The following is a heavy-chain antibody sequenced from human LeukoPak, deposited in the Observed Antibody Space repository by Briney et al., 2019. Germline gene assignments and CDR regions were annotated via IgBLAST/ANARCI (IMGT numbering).Heavy chain of an antibody. CDR1: GGSISSSSYY. Sequence: SETLSLTCTVSGGSISSSSYYWGWIRQPPGKGLEWIGSNYYSGSTYYSPSLKSRVTISVDTSKNQFSLKLSSVTAADTAVYYCARHREYDYVWGSYRGTKNWFDPWGQGTLVTVSS. J-gene: IGHJ5*02. CDR3: ARHREYDYVWGSYRGTKNWFDP. CDR2: NYYSGST. V-gene: IGHV4-39*01. D-gene: IGHD3-16*02.